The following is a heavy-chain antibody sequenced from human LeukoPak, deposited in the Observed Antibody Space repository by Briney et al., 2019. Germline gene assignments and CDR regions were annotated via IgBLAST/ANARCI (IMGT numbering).Heavy chain of an antibody. J-gene: IGHJ1*01. Sequence: GSLRLSCGATGCSFITSYISWVGQAAAKGLEWVSSIISSGNSSKYADSVKGRFTISRDNSKHTLYLQMDTQRPEDAAVYLCAHSMHRRPCQEWGEAALATVS. CDR2: IISSGNSS. CDR1: GCSFITSY. CDR3: AHSMHRRPCQE. D-gene: IGHD2-21*01. V-gene: IGHV3-23*01.